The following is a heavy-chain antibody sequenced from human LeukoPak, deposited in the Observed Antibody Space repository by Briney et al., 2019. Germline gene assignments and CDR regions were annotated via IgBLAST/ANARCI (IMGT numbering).Heavy chain of an antibody. Sequence: SETLSLTCTVSGGSISSYYWSWIRQPPGKGLEWIGYIYYSGSTNYNPSLKSRVTISVDTSKNQFSLKLSSVTAADTAVYYCARERAAATPVTRKYYYYMDVWGKGTTVTVSS. CDR3: ARERAAATPVTRKYYYYMDV. CDR2: IYYSGST. V-gene: IGHV4-59*12. J-gene: IGHJ6*03. D-gene: IGHD2-15*01. CDR1: GGSISSYY.